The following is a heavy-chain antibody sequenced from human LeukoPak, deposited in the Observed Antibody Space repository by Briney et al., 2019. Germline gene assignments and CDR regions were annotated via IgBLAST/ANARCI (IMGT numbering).Heavy chain of an antibody. CDR1: GFTFSDYY. CDR3: ARAGRGILTGYYSDAFDI. CDR2: ISSSGSTI. D-gene: IGHD3-9*01. Sequence: GGSLRLSCAASGFTFSDYYMSWIRQAPGRGLEWVSYISSSGSTIYYADSVKGRFTISRDNAKNSLYLQMNSLRAEDTAVYYCARAGRGILTGYYSDAFDIWGQGTMVTVSS. V-gene: IGHV3-11*01. J-gene: IGHJ3*02.